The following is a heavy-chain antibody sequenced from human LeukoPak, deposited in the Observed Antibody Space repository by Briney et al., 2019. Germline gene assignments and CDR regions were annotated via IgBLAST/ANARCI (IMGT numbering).Heavy chain of an antibody. CDR3: ARHARSSSSIDY. CDR1: GGSISSYY. J-gene: IGHJ4*02. CDR2: IHYSGST. D-gene: IGHD6-13*01. Sequence: PSETLSLTCTVSGGSISSYYWSWIRQPPGKGLEWIGYIHYSGSTNYNPSLKSRVTISVDTSKNQFSLKLSSVTAADTAVYYCARHARSSSSIDYWGQGTLVTVSS. V-gene: IGHV4-59*08.